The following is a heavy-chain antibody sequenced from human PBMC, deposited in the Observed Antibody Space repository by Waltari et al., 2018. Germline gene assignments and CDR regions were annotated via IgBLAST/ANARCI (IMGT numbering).Heavy chain of an antibody. J-gene: IGHJ4*02. D-gene: IGHD2-2*01. CDR3: ARDIRICSSTSCMSPHRY. CDR1: GYTFTSYG. Sequence: QVQLVQSGAEVKKPGASVKVSCKASGYTFTSYGISWVRQATGPGLEWMGWISAYNGNTNYAQKLQGRVTMTTDTSTSTAYMELRSLRSDDTAVYYCARDIRICSSTSCMSPHRYWGQGTLVTVSS. V-gene: IGHV1-18*04. CDR2: ISAYNGNT.